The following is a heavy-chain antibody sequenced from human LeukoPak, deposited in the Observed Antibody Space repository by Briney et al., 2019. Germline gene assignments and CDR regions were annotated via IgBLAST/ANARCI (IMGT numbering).Heavy chain of an antibody. J-gene: IGHJ4*02. Sequence: GGSLRLSCAASGFIVSANYMNWVRQAPGKGLEWVSVIYSGGSPFYADSVKGRFTISRDDSKNTVYLQMNSLRVEDTAVYYCARGRQCDFWGQGTLVTVSS. V-gene: IGHV3-53*01. D-gene: IGHD4-11*01. CDR1: GFIVSANY. CDR3: ARGRQCDF. CDR2: IYSGGSP.